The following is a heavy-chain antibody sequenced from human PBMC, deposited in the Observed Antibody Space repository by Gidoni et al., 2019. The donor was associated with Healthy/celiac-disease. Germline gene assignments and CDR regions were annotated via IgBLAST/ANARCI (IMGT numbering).Heavy chain of an antibody. D-gene: IGHD5-18*01. CDR2: IWYDGSNK. Sequence: QVQLVESGGGVVQPGRSLRLSCAASGFTFSSYGMHWVRQAPGKGLEWVAVIWYDGSNKYYADSVKGRFTISRDNSKNTLYLQMNSLRAEDTAVYYCAAPGYSYGYAFDIWGQGTMVTVSS. CDR1: GFTFSSYG. J-gene: IGHJ3*02. V-gene: IGHV3-33*01. CDR3: AAPGYSYGYAFDI.